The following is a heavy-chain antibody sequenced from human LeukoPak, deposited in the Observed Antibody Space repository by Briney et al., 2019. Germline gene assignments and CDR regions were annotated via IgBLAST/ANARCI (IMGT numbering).Heavy chain of an antibody. D-gene: IGHD6-13*01. CDR2: ISPNSGGT. CDR3: ARDYIAAAGSFDY. Sequence: AASVKVSCKASGYTFTGYFMHWVRQAPGQGLEWMGWISPNSGGTNYAQKFQGRVTMTRDTSISTAYMELSRLRSDDTAVYYCARDYIAAAGSFDYWGQGTLVTVSS. CDR1: GYTFTGYF. J-gene: IGHJ4*02. V-gene: IGHV1-2*02.